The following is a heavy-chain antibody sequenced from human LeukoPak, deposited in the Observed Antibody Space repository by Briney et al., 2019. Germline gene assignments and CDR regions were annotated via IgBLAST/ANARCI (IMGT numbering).Heavy chain of an antibody. D-gene: IGHD3-10*01. CDR1: GFTFSSYS. J-gene: IGHJ4*02. CDR3: AIATPGYFDY. CDR2: ISSSSSTI. Sequence: GGSLRLSCAASGFTFSSYSMNWVRRAPGKGLEWVSYISSSSSTIYYADSVKGRFTISRDNAKNSLYLQMNSLRDEDTAVYYCAIATPGYFDYWGQGTLVTVSS. V-gene: IGHV3-48*02.